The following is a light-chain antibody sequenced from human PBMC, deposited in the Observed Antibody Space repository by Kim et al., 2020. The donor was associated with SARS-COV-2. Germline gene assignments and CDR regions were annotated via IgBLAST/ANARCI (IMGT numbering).Light chain of an antibody. CDR3: NSYTTNITWV. Sequence: QSALTQPPSVSGSPGESVTISCTGSSSDIGNYNRVSWYQQPPGAVPKLMIYEVNNRPSGVPDRFSASKSGNTASLTISGLQTEDEADYYCNSYTTNITWVFGGGTQLTVL. CDR2: EVN. CDR1: SSDIGNYNR. V-gene: IGLV2-18*02. J-gene: IGLJ2*01.